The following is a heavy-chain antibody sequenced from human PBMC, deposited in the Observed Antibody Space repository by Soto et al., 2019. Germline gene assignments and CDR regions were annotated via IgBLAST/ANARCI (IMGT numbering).Heavy chain of an antibody. Sequence: PSETLSLTCTVSGGSISRYYWSWIRQPPGKGLEWIGYIYYSGITDYNPSLKSRVTISVDTSKSQFSLKLSSVTAADTAVYYCARGGGVYYFDYWGQGTLVTVSS. CDR3: ARGGGVYYFDY. CDR2: IYYSGIT. V-gene: IGHV4-59*01. J-gene: IGHJ4*02. D-gene: IGHD2-8*02. CDR1: GGSISRYY.